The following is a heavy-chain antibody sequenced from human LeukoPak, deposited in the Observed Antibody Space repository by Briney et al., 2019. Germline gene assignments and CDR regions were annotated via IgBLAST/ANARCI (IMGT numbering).Heavy chain of an antibody. D-gene: IGHD1-1*01. Sequence: ASVKVSCKASRSFTGYCVHWVRQAPGQGLEWMGWINPNSGGTNYAQNFQGRVTMTRDTSINTAYMELSRLRSDDTAVYYCASHRGTTYYVDVWGKGTTVSVSS. CDR2: INPNSGGT. CDR1: RSFTGYC. CDR3: ASHRGTTYYVDV. V-gene: IGHV1-2*02. J-gene: IGHJ6*03.